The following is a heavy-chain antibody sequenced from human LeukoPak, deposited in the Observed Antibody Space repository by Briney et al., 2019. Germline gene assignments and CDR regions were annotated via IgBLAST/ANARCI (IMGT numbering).Heavy chain of an antibody. CDR1: GFTFSSYE. CDR2: ISSSGSTI. J-gene: IGHJ4*02. Sequence: PGGSLRLSCAASGFTFSSYEMNWLRQAPGQGLDWVSYISSSGSTIYYADSVKGRFTISRDNAKNSLYLQMNSLRAEDTAVYYCARGLVGSSGFDYWGQGTLVTVSS. CDR3: ARGLVGSSGFDY. V-gene: IGHV3-48*03. D-gene: IGHD6-19*01.